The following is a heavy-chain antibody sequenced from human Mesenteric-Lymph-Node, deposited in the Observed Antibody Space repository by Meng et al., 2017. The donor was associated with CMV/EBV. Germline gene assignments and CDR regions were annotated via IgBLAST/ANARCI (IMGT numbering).Heavy chain of an antibody. CDR3: ARGARGYSYGPFDY. Sequence: GGSIGSGGSYWSWIRQHPGKGLEWIGYIHYSVNTYYNPSLKSRVTISLDTSKTQFSLKLSSVTAADTAVYYCARGARGYSYGPFDYWGQGTLVTVSS. J-gene: IGHJ4*02. CDR2: IHYSVNT. D-gene: IGHD5-18*01. V-gene: IGHV4-31*02. CDR1: GGSIGSGGSY.